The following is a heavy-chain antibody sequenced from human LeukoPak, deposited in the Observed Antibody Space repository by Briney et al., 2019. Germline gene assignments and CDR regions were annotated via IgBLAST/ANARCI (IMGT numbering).Heavy chain of an antibody. D-gene: IGHD5-12*01. Sequence: ASVKVSCTASGGTFSSYGISWVRQAPGQGLEWMGWISAYNGNTNYAQKFQGRVTMTTDTSTTTAYMELRSLRSDDTAVYYCAREQGGYSGSADYWGQGTLVTVSS. CDR3: AREQGGYSGSADY. V-gene: IGHV1-18*01. J-gene: IGHJ4*02. CDR1: GGTFSSYG. CDR2: ISAYNGNT.